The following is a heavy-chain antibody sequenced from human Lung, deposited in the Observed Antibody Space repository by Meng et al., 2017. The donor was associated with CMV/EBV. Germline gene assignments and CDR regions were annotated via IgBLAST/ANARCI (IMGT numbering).Heavy chain of an antibody. V-gene: IGHV4-39*07. CDR2: IYYSGLT. J-gene: IGHJ5*02. CDR3: ARVWANGEGWFDP. CDR1: GGPIRSSSHY. Sequence: ESCPVLVNSSETLSLTCTVPGGPIRSSSHYWGWIRQPPGKGLEWIGNIYYSGLTSYNPSLKSRVTISVDTSKNQFSLKLSSVTAADTAVFYCARVWANGEGWFDPWGQGTLVTVSS. D-gene: IGHD2-8*01.